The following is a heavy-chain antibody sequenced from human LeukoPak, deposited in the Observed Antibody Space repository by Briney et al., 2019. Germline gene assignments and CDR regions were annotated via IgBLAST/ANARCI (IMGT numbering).Heavy chain of an antibody. J-gene: IGHJ4*02. V-gene: IGHV3-23*01. Sequence: GGSLRLSCATSGFPFETNAMSWVRQAPGKGLEWVATIGNTETFYADSVTGRFTISRDNSKNTVNLQMDRLRVEDTAIYYCAKDWIQFNRVFDCFDSWGQGALVTVSS. D-gene: IGHD5-18*01. CDR3: AKDWIQFNRVFDCFDS. CDR1: GFPFETNA. CDR2: IGNTET.